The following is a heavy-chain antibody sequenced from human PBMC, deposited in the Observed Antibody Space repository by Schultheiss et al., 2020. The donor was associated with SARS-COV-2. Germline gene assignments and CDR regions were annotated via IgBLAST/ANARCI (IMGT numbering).Heavy chain of an antibody. CDR2: IWYDGSNK. V-gene: IGHV3-33*01. CDR3: ARRKARYYGMDV. J-gene: IGHJ6*02. CDR1: GFTFSSYG. Sequence: GGSLRLSCAASGFTFSSYGMHWVRQAPGKGLEWVAVIWYDGSNKYYADSVKGRFTISRDNSKNTLYLQMGSLRAEDMAVYYCARRKARYYGMDVWGQGTTVTVSS.